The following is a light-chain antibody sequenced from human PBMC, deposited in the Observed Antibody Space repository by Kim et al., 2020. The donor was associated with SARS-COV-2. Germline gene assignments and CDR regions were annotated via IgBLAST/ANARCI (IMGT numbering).Light chain of an antibody. CDR2: WAS. CDR3: QQYYPAPLT. V-gene: IGKV4-1*01. Sequence: ATITSSSRPSVFYRSSSKSYLVWYQQHPGQPPKLLIYWASIRQSGVPDRFSDSGSGTDFTLTISSLQAEDVAVYYCQQYYPAPLTFVQGTKVDIK. J-gene: IGKJ1*01. CDR1: PSVFYRSSSKSY.